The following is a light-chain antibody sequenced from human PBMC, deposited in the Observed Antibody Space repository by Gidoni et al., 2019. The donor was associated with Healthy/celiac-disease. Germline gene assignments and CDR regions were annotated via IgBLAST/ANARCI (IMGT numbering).Light chain of an antibody. J-gene: IGKJ1*01. V-gene: IGKV3-20*01. CDR1: QRVSSIY. CDR3: QQYGSSPT. CDR2: GAS. Sequence: EIVLTQSPGTLSSSHGERATLSCRASQRVSSIYLALYQQKPGQAPRLLIYGASSRATGIPDRFSGSGSGTDFSLTISRLEPEDFAVYYCQQYGSSPTFGQGTKVEIK.